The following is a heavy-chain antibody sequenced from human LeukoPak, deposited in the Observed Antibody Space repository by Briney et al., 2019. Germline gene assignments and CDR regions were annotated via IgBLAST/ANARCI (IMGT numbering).Heavy chain of an antibody. CDR3: AKDKGWGYSAYDCYGMDV. CDR2: IYSGGIT. Sequence: PGGSLRLSCAASGFTVSSNYMSWVRQAPGKGLEWVSVIYSGGITFYADSVKGRFTISRDNSKNTLYLQMNSLRAEDTAVYYCAKDKGWGYSAYDCYGMDVWGQGTTVTVSS. J-gene: IGHJ6*02. V-gene: IGHV3-53*01. CDR1: GFTVSSNY. D-gene: IGHD1-26*01.